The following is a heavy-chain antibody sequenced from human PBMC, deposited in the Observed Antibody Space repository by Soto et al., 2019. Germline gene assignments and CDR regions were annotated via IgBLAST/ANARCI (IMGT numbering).Heavy chain of an antibody. CDR1: GFTFSTHD. Sequence: SLRLSCAASGFTFSTHDMHWVRQAPGKGLEWVALLSYDGSNKYYADSVEGRFTISRDTSKNTLLLHMNSLRPEDTAVYFCARDPAGATPLDYWGQGTLVTVSS. V-gene: IGHV3-30-3*01. J-gene: IGHJ4*01. CDR3: ARDPAGATPLDY. D-gene: IGHD1-26*01. CDR2: LSYDGSNK.